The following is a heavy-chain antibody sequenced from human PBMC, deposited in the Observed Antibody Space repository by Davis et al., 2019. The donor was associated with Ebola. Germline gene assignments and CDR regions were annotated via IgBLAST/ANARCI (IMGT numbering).Heavy chain of an antibody. V-gene: IGHV3-30*03. CDR2: ISPDGSDK. D-gene: IGHD5-18*01. CDR1: GISFSNYG. CDR3: TTGQYSYARGY. Sequence: GESLKISCAASGISFSNYGMFWVRQAPGKVMEWVALISPDGSDKNYADSGKGRFTISRDNSKNTLDLQMNSLKTEDTAVYYCTTGQYSYARGYWGQGTLVTVSS. J-gene: IGHJ4*02.